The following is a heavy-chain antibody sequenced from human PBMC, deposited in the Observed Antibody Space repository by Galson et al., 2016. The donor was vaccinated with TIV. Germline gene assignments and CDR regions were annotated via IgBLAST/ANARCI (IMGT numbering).Heavy chain of an antibody. V-gene: IGHV3-30-3*01. CDR3: ARDSGVFCRRASCFEWLDY. D-gene: IGHD3-3*01. Sequence: SLRLSCAASGFAFRNYPIHWVRQAPGKGLEWVALISFDGNSEYFADSMKGRFTISRDNSKNTLYLRMNSLRTEETAVYFCARDSGVFCRRASCFEWLDYWGQGTLVTVSS. CDR1: GFAFRNYP. J-gene: IGHJ4*02. CDR2: ISFDGNSE.